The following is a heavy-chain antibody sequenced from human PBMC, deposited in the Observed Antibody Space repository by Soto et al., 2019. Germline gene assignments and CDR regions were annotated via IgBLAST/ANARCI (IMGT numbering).Heavy chain of an antibody. J-gene: IGHJ5*02. Sequence: QLQLQESGPGLVKPSETLSLTCTVSGGSISSSSYYWGWIRQPPGKGLEWIGSIYYSGSTYYNPPLKSRVTISVDTSKNQFSLKLSSVTAADTAVYYCARTRAVWFDPWGQGTLVTVSS. CDR1: GGSISSSSYY. CDR3: ARTRAVWFDP. CDR2: IYYSGST. V-gene: IGHV4-39*01. D-gene: IGHD6-19*01.